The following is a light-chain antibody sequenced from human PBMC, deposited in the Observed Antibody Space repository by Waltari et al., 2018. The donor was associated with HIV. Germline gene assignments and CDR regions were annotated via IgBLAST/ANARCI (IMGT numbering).Light chain of an antibody. CDR1: SSNIGSSNY. V-gene: IGLV2-14*01. J-gene: IGLJ2*01. CDR2: ELM. Sequence: QSALTQPASVSGSPGQSITISCIGTSSNIGSSNYVSWYQHHPGKAPKLLSGELMYRPSGVSSRFSASKSGNTASLTISGLLSEDEAIYYCSSYTSATIVFFGGGTRVTVL. CDR3: SSYTSATIVF.